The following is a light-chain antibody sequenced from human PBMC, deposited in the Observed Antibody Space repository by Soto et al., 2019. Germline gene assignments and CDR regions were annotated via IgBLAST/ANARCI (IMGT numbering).Light chain of an antibody. Sequence: QSALTQPPSASGSPGQSVTISCTGASSDVGFYNYVSWFQQHPGKAPKLMIYEVSKRPSGVPDRFSGSKSGNSASLTVSGLQAEDEADYYCSSYAGNNNVIFGGGTQLTVL. CDR1: SSDVGFYNY. J-gene: IGLJ2*01. V-gene: IGLV2-8*01. CDR3: SSYAGNNNVI. CDR2: EVS.